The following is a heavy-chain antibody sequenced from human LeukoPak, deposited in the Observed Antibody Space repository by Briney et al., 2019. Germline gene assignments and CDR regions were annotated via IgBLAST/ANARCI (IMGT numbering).Heavy chain of an antibody. V-gene: IGHV4-59*01. Sequence: SETLSLTCAVYGGSFSGYYWSWIRQPPGKGLEWIGYIYYSGSTNYNPSLKSRVTISVDTPKNQFSLKLSSVTAADTAVYYCARMGYVWGSYRSPLDYWGQGTLVTVSS. D-gene: IGHD3-16*02. CDR1: GGSFSGYY. CDR3: ARMGYVWGSYRSPLDY. CDR2: IYYSGST. J-gene: IGHJ4*02.